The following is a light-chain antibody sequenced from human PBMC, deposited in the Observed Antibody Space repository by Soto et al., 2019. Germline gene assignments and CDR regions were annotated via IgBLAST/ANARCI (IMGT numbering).Light chain of an antibody. V-gene: IGKV3-15*01. Sequence: EIVMTQSPATLSVSPGERATLSCRASQSVSGNLAWYQQRPGQAPRLLIYGAFTRATGIPARFSGSGSGTEFTLTIRSLQSEDFAVYYCQQYNNWPPLTFGGGTKVEIQ. CDR2: GAF. CDR1: QSVSGN. CDR3: QQYNNWPPLT. J-gene: IGKJ4*01.